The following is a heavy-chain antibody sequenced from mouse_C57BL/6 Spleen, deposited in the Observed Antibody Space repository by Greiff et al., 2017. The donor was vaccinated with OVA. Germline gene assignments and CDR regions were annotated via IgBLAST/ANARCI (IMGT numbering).Heavy chain of an antibody. CDR1: GYTFTSYW. D-gene: IGHD1-1*01. J-gene: IGHJ3*01. V-gene: IGHV1-59*01. CDR3: AREDYGSKAWFAY. CDR2: IDPSDSYT. Sequence: QVQLQQPGAELVRPGTSVKLSCKASGYTFTSYWMHWVKQRPGQGLEWIGVIDPSDSYTNYNQKFKGKATLTVDTSSSTAYMQLSSLTSEDSAVYYFAREDYGSKAWFAYWGQGTLVTVSA.